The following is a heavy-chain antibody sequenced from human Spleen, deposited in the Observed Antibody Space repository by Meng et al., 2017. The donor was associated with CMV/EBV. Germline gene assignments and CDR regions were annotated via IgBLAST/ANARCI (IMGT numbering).Heavy chain of an antibody. D-gene: IGHD3-9*01. CDR1: GFTLSGYG. Sequence: GGSLRLSCAASGFTLSGYGMHWVRQAPGKGLEWVSGISSSGGSTYYADSVKGRFTISRDNSKNTLYLQMSSLRAEDTAVYYCAKDLNDDILTGYYGYWGQGTRVTVSS. V-gene: IGHV3-23*01. CDR3: AKDLNDDILTGYYGY. CDR2: ISSSGGST. J-gene: IGHJ4*02.